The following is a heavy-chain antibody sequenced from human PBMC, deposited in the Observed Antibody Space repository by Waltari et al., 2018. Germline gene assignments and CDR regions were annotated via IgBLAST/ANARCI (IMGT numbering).Heavy chain of an antibody. CDR3: ARSRWAYCVGDCYFFDY. Sequence: QVQLVQSGAEVKNPGASVKVSCKASGYSFTTYVVHWVRQAPGQRLEWMGWINPANGFTTYVQQFQGRVSVTSDTSATTAYMELSSLQSEDTAVYYCARSRWAYCVGDCYFFDYWGQGTLVTVSS. V-gene: IGHV1-3*01. CDR2: INPANGFT. CDR1: GYSFTTYV. D-gene: IGHD2-21*02. J-gene: IGHJ4*02.